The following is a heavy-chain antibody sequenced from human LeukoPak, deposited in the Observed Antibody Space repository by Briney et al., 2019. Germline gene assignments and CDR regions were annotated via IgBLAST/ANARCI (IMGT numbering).Heavy chain of an antibody. V-gene: IGHV4-59*08. D-gene: IGHD6-13*01. CDR3: ARVWRMYSSQVDY. CDR2: IYYSGST. J-gene: IGHJ4*02. CDR1: GGSISSYY. Sequence: PSETLSLTCTVSGGSISSYYWSWIRQPPGKGLEWIGYIYYSGSTNYNPSLKSRVTISVDKSKNQFSLKLTSVTAADTAVYYCARVWRMYSSQVDYWGQGTLVTVSS.